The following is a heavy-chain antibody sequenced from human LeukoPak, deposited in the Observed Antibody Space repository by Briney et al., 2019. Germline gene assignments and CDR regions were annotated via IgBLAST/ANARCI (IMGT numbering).Heavy chain of an antibody. D-gene: IGHD5-12*01. CDR3: ARGRVLYSSYDYVYFDY. V-gene: IGHV4-34*01. CDR2: INHSGST. J-gene: IGHJ4*02. CDR1: GGSFSGYY. Sequence: AETLSLTCAVYGGSFSGYYWSWIRQPPGKGLEWIGEINHSGSTNYNPSLKSRVTISVDTAKNQFSLQLSSLTAADTAVYYCARGRVLYSSYDYVYFDYWGKGTLVTVSS.